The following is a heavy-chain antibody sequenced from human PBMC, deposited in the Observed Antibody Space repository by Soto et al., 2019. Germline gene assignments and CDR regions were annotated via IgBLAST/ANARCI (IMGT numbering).Heavy chain of an antibody. J-gene: IGHJ6*03. V-gene: IGHV4-59*08. CDR3: ARRSLEYSRRKSMNYYYHYMDV. D-gene: IGHD6-6*01. Sequence: SETLSLTCTVSGGSISSYYWSWIRQPPGKGLEWIGYIYYSGSTNYNPSLKSRVTISVDTSKNQFSLKLSSVTAADTAVYYCARRSLEYSRRKSMNYYYHYMDVWGKGTTVTVSS. CDR2: IYYSGST. CDR1: GGSISSYY.